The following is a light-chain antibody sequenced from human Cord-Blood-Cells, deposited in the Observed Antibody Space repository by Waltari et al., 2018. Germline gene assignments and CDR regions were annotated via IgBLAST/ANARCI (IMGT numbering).Light chain of an antibody. CDR1: SSDVGGYNY. CDR3: SSYTSSSTLV. Sequence: QSALTQPASVSGSPGQSITISCTGPSSDVGGYNYVSWYQQPPGKAPKLMIYEVSNRPAGVSNRFSGSKSGNTASLTISGLHAEDEADYYCSSYTSSSTLVFGGGTKLTVL. CDR2: EVS. J-gene: IGLJ2*01. V-gene: IGLV2-14*01.